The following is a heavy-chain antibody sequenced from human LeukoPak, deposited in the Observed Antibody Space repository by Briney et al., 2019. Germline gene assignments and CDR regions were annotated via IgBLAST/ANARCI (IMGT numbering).Heavy chain of an antibody. V-gene: IGHV4-34*01. Sequence: SETLSLTCAFYGGSFSGYYWSWIRQPPGKGLEWIGEINHSGSTNYNPSIKSRVTISVDTSKNQFSLQLSSVTAADTAVYYCARRRPYYYGSGSYLKKSPFDYWGQGTLVTVSS. CDR2: INHSGST. J-gene: IGHJ4*02. CDR3: ARRRPYYYGSGSYLKKSPFDY. D-gene: IGHD3-10*01. CDR1: GGSFSGYY.